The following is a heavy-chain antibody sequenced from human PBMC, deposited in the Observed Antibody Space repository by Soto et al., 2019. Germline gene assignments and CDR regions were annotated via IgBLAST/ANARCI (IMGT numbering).Heavy chain of an antibody. CDR3: ASLILVVMYPDY. CDR1: GFTFSSYA. Sequence: EVQLLESGGGLVQPGGSLRLSCAASGFTFSSYAMSWVRQAPGKGLEWVSAISGSGGRTYYADSVKGRFTISRDNSKNTLYLQMYSLRAEDTAVYYCASLILVVMYPDYWCQGTLVTVSS. J-gene: IGHJ4*02. V-gene: IGHV3-23*01. CDR2: ISGSGGRT. D-gene: IGHD3-22*01.